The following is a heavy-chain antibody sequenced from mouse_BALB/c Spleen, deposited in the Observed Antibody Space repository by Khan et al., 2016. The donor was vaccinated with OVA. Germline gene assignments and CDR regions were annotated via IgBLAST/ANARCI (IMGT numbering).Heavy chain of an antibody. V-gene: IGHV1-61*01. J-gene: IGHJ3*01. CDR2: IDPSDGKS. CDR1: GYTFTSYW. D-gene: IGHD2-2*01. Sequence: QVQLKQSGAELVRPGASVKLSCKASGYTFTSYWINWVKQRPGQGLEWMGMIDPSDGKSEYNQIFKDKATLTVDKSSSTANMQLSSLTSADSAVYWCARRGFGSSFAFWGQGTLVTVSA. CDR3: ARRGFGSSFAF.